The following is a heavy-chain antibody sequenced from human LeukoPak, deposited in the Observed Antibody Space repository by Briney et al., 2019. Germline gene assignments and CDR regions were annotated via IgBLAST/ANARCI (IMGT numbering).Heavy chain of an antibody. Sequence: SETLSLTCAVSGGSISSSNWWSWVRQPPGKGLEWIGEIYHSGSTNYNPSLKSRVTISVDKSKNQFSLKLSSVTAADTAVYYCARRVTMIVVVITHAFDIWGQGTMVTVSS. CDR1: GGSISSSNW. CDR2: IYHSGST. V-gene: IGHV4-4*02. D-gene: IGHD3-22*01. CDR3: ARRVTMIVVVITHAFDI. J-gene: IGHJ3*02.